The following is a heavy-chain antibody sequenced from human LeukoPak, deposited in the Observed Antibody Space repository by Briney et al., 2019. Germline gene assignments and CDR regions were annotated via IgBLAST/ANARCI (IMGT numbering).Heavy chain of an antibody. CDR3: ARGERTTVTTVFDY. J-gene: IGHJ4*02. V-gene: IGHV4-31*03. D-gene: IGHD4-17*01. Sequence: SLTLSLTCTVSGGSISSGGYYWSWIRQHPGKGLEWIGYIYYSGNTYYNPSLKSRVTISVDTSKNQFSLKLSSVTAADTAVYYCARGERTTVTTVFDYWGQGTLVTVSS. CDR1: GGSISSGGYY. CDR2: IYYSGNT.